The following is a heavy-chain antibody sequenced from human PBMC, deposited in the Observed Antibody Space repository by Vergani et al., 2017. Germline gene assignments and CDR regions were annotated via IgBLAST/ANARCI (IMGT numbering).Heavy chain of an antibody. V-gene: IGHV3-23*01. D-gene: IGHD2-8*02. J-gene: IGHJ3*02. CDR1: GFTFNSYA. CDR2: INNNGGST. CDR3: ARDFFPGLGVPDAFDI. Sequence: QLLESGGGLIQPGGSLRLSCAASGFTFNSYAMTWVRQAPGKGLEWVSGINNNGGSTYYADSVKGRFTISRDNSKNTLYLQMTDLRAEDTAVYYCARDFFPGLGVPDAFDIWGQGTMVTVSS.